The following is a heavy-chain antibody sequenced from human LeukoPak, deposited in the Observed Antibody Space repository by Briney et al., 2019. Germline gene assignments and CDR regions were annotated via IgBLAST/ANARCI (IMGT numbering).Heavy chain of an antibody. CDR1: GGSISRGSYS. CDR2: IYYTGST. CDR3: ARHVWGGYGYFDY. V-gene: IGHV4-39*01. Sequence: SETVSLTCTVSGGSISRGSYSWGWIRQPAGKGLEWIGSIYYTGSTYYNPSLKSRITKSVDTSKNQFSLELSSVTAADTAVYYCARHVWGGYGYFDYWGQGTLVTVSS. D-gene: IGHD3-16*01. J-gene: IGHJ4*02.